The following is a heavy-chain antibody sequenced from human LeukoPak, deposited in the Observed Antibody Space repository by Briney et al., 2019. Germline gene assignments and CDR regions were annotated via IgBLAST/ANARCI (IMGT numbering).Heavy chain of an antibody. CDR1: GFTFSSYG. V-gene: IGHV3-33*01. CDR3: ARPTYSGSYYWFDY. CDR2: IWYDGSNK. D-gene: IGHD1-26*01. J-gene: IGHJ4*02. Sequence: GRSLRLSCAASGFTFSSYGMHWVRQAPGKGLEWVAVIWYDGSNKYYADSVKGRFTISRDNSKDTLYLQMNSLRAEDTAVYYCARPTYSGSYYWFDYWGQGTLVTVSS.